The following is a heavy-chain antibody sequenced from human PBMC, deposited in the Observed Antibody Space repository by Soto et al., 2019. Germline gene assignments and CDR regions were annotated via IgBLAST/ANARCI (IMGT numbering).Heavy chain of an antibody. CDR1: GASLTSGTFY. V-gene: IGHV4-61*01. D-gene: IGHD3-3*01. J-gene: IGHJ4*02. Sequence: SETLSLTCTVSGASLTSGTFYWSWVRQPPGKGLELIGYVYHTGDTKYNPSLQSRVTISLDTSKNQFSLKLKSVTAADTAIYHFAREITIWGRGALVTVSS. CDR3: AREITI. CDR2: VYHTGDT.